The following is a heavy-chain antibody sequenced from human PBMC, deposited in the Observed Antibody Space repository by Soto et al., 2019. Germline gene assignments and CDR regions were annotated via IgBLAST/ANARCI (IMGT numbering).Heavy chain of an antibody. V-gene: IGHV1-3*01. CDR3: ARARPIVGAMVY. J-gene: IGHJ4*02. D-gene: IGHD1-26*01. CDR2: INAGNCNT. Sequence: ASVKVSCKASGYTFTSYAMHWVRQAPGQRLEWMGWINAGNCNTKYSQKFQGRVTITRDTSASTAYMELSSLRSEDTAVYYFARARPIVGAMVYWGQGTLVTVSS. CDR1: GYTFTSYA.